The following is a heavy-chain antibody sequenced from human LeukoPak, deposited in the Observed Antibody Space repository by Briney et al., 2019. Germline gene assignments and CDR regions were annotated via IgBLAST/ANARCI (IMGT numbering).Heavy chain of an antibody. J-gene: IGHJ4*02. D-gene: IGHD5-12*01. CDR1: GFTVSSNY. CDR2: IYSGGST. V-gene: IGHV3-66*01. Sequence: QPGGSLRLSRAASGFTVSSNYMSWVRQAPGKGLEWVSVIYSGGSTYYADSVKGRFTISRDNSKNTLYLQMNSLRAEDTAVYYCARDRYSGYEGIDYWGQGTLVTVSS. CDR3: ARDRYSGYEGIDY.